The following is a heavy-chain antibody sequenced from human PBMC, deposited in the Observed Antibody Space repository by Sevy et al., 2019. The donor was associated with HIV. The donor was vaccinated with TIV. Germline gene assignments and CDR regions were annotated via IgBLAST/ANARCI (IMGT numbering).Heavy chain of an antibody. Sequence: SETLSLTCTVSGGSISSNSYYWGWIRQPPGKGLEWIGSIYYSGTTDYNPSLKSRVTISVDTSKNQFSLKLSSVTAADTAVYYCARHPPRGDFRYNWFDPWGQGTLVTVSS. CDR1: GGSISSNSYY. D-gene: IGHD2-21*02. CDR3: ARHPPRGDFRYNWFDP. V-gene: IGHV4-39*01. J-gene: IGHJ5*02. CDR2: IYYSGTT.